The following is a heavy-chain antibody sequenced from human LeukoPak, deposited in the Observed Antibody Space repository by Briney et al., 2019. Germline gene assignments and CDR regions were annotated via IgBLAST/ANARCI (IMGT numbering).Heavy chain of an antibody. CDR3: ARVPPSRGGLWDYYHYYMDV. D-gene: IGHD3-10*01. V-gene: IGHV3-48*01. J-gene: IGHJ6*03. CDR2: ISTSSSTI. Sequence: GGSLRLSCAASGFTFISYSMNWVRQAPGKGLEWVSYISTSSSTIYYADSVKGRFSISRDNAENSLYLQMNSLRAEDTAVYYCARVPPSRGGLWDYYHYYMDVWGKGTTVTVSS. CDR1: GFTFISYS.